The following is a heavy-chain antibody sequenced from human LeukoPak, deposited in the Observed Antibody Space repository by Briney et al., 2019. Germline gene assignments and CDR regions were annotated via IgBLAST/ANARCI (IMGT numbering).Heavy chain of an antibody. CDR2: INGDGDNT. Sequence: GGSLRLSCAASGFTFDDYAMHWVRQAPGKGLEWVSLINGDGDNTYYADSVKGRFTISRGNSKHSLYLQMNSLRTEDTALYYCAKDLKRGYSYGPLDYWGQGTLVTVSS. V-gene: IGHV3-43*02. D-gene: IGHD5-18*01. CDR1: GFTFDDYA. J-gene: IGHJ4*02. CDR3: AKDLKRGYSYGPLDY.